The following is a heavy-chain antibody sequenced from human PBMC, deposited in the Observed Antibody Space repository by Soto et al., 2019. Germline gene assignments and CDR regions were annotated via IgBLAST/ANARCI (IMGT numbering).Heavy chain of an antibody. CDR2: ISGIGGST. CDR3: ARGGHCINGVCYTDFDY. Sequence: GGSMRLSCAASGFPFSCYAMTWVRQAPGKGLEWVSEISGIGGSTYYADSVKGRFTISRDNSNNTLYLQMNSLRAEDTAVYYCARGGHCINGVCYTDFDYWGQGTLVTVSS. J-gene: IGHJ4*02. CDR1: GFPFSCYA. V-gene: IGHV3-23*01. D-gene: IGHD2-8*01.